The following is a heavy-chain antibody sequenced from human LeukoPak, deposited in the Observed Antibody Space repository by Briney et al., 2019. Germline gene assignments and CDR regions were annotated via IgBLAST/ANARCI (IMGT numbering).Heavy chain of an antibody. V-gene: IGHV4-38-2*02. J-gene: IGHJ5*02. CDR1: GYSISSGYY. CDR2: IYHSGST. Sequence: SVTLSLTCTVSGYSISSGYYWGWIRQPPGKGLEWIGSIYHSGSTYYNPSLKSRVTISVDTSKNQFSLKLSSVTAADTAVYYCARDRAYYDFWSGYYYWFDPWGQGTLVTVSS. D-gene: IGHD3-3*01. CDR3: ARDRAYYDFWSGYYYWFDP.